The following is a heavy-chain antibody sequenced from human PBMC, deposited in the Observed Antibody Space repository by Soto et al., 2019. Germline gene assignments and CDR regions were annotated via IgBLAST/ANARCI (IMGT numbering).Heavy chain of an antibody. Sequence: PGGSLRLSCAASGFTFRSFTMNWVRQAPGKGLEWVSTISSNSAYIYYTDALRGRFTISRDNAKNSLHLKMNSLRAEDTAVYYCTKYGSRDSSDHGGLDPWGPGTLVTVSS. CDR1: GFTFRSFT. CDR2: ISSNSAYI. J-gene: IGHJ5*02. CDR3: TKYGSRDSSDHGGLDP. D-gene: IGHD6-13*01. V-gene: IGHV3-21*01.